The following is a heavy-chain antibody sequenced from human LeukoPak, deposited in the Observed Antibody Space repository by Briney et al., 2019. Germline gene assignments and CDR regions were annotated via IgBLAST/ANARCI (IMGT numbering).Heavy chain of an antibody. CDR3: ARDHYYDFWSSPDY. V-gene: IGHV1-18*01. CDR2: ISAYNGNT. Sequence: ASVKDSCKASGYTFTSYGISWVRRAPGQGLEWMGWISAYNGNTNYAQKLQGRVTMTTDTSTSTAYMELRSLRSDDTAVYYCARDHYYDFWSSPDYWGQGTLVTVSS. D-gene: IGHD3-3*01. J-gene: IGHJ4*02. CDR1: GYTFTSYG.